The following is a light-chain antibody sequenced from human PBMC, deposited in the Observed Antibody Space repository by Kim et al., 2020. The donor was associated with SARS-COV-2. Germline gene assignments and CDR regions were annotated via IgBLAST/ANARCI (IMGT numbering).Light chain of an antibody. CDR3: CSYAGSSTYV. CDR2: EVS. Sequence: LTQPASVSGSPGQSITISCTGTSSDVGSYNPVSWYQQHPGKAPKLMIFEVSKRPSGVSNRFSGSTTGNTASLTISGLQAEDEADYYCCSYAGSSTYVFGTGTKGTV. CDR1: SSDVGSYNP. V-gene: IGLV2-23*02. J-gene: IGLJ1*01.